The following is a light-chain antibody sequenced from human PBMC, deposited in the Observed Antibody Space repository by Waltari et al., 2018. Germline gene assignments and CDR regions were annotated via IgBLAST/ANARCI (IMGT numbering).Light chain of an antibody. J-gene: IGKJ1*01. CDR2: KAS. V-gene: IGKV1-5*03. Sequence: DIQMTQSPSTLSASVGDRVTITCRASQSISSWLAWYQQKPGKAPKLLIYKASSLESGVPSRFSCSGSGTEFTLTISSLQPDDFATYYCQQYNSYSGTFGQGTKVESK. CDR3: QQYNSYSGT. CDR1: QSISSW.